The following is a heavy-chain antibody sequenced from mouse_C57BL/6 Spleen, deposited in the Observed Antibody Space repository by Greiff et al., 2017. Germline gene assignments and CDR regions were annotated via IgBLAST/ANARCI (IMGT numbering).Heavy chain of an antibody. CDR1: GFSLTSYG. D-gene: IGHD1-1*01. CDR2: IWRGGST. CDR3: AKNLLHYYGSSSYYAMDY. V-gene: IGHV2-5*01. Sequence: QVQLQQSGPGLVQPSQSLSITCTVSGFSLTSYGVHWVRQSPGKGLEWLGVIWRGGSTDYNAAFMSRLSITKDNSKSQVFFKMNSLQADDTAIYYCAKNLLHYYGSSSYYAMDYWGQGTSVTVSS. J-gene: IGHJ4*01.